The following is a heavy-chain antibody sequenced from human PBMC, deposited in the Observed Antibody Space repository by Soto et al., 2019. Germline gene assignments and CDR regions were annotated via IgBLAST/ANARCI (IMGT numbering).Heavy chain of an antibody. Sequence: SLRLSCAGSGFTFSDYYIDWVLQAPGKGLEWVGRSRDKGNSYSTDYAASVKGRFTVSRDTSKNSLYLQMNRMKADDTALYYCARSIPGTTSLDSWGQGTPVTVSS. CDR2: SRDKGNSYST. CDR1: GFTFSDYY. D-gene: IGHD1-7*01. J-gene: IGHJ4*02. CDR3: ARSIPGTTSLDS. V-gene: IGHV3-72*01.